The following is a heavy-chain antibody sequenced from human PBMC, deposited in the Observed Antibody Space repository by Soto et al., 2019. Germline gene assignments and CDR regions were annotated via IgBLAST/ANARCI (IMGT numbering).Heavy chain of an antibody. CDR1: GFIFSSYA. CDR2: ISGSGTTA. V-gene: IGHV3-23*01. D-gene: IGHD6-19*01. J-gene: IGHJ3*02. Sequence: GGSLSLSCAASGFIFSSYAMSWVRQAPGKGLEWVSAISGSGTTAYYADSAKGRFTFSRDNSKKTMYLQMNSLRAEDTAVYYCAKTTDGWFSAFEIWGQGTMVTVSS. CDR3: AKTTDGWFSAFEI.